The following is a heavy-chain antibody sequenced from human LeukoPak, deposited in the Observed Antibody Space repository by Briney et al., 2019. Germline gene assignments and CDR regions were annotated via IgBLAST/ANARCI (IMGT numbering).Heavy chain of an antibody. V-gene: IGHV3-23*01. J-gene: IGHJ4*02. D-gene: IGHD1-26*01. CDR1: GFTFSSYA. CDR3: AKDHRDGVVVGATGY. CDR2: ISGSGGST. Sequence: GGSLRLSCAASGFTFSSYAMSWVRQAPGKGLEWVSAISGSGGSTYYADSVKGRFTISRDNSKNTLYLQMNSLRAEDTAVYYCAKDHRDGVVVGATGYWSQGTLVTVSS.